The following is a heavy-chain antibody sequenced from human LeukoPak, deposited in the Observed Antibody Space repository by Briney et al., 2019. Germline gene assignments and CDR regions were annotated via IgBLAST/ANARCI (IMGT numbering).Heavy chain of an antibody. CDR2: IKQDGSEK. J-gene: IGHJ6*02. CDR1: GFTFSSYW. CDR3: ARGASDIVATIDYGMDV. D-gene: IGHD5-12*01. Sequence: PGGSLRLSCAASGFTFSSYWMSWGRQAPGKGLERVANIKQDGSEKYYVDSVKGRFTISRDNAKNSLYLQMNSLRAEDTAVYYCARGASDIVATIDYGMDVWGQGTTVTVSS. V-gene: IGHV3-7*01.